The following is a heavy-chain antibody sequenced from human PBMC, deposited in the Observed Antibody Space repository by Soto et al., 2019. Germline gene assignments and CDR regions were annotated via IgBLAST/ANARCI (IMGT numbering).Heavy chain of an antibody. CDR2: IRSKANNYAT. D-gene: IGHD1-26*01. V-gene: IGHV3-73*02. CDR1: GYTFSDSA. Sequence: EVQLVESGGGLVQPGGSLKLSCAASGYTFSDSAMHWVRQASGKGLEWVGRIRSKANNYATVYAASVKGRFTISRDDSKNTAYLQMNSLKTEDTAMYYCARLWSAREPNFDSWGQGTLVSVSS. CDR3: ARLWSAREPNFDS. J-gene: IGHJ4*02.